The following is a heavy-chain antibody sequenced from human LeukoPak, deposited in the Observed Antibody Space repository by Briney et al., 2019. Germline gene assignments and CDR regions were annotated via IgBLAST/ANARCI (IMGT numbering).Heavy chain of an antibody. CDR2: IIPIFGTA. J-gene: IGHJ4*02. CDR3: AGSGSYYRYFDY. CDR1: GGTFSSYA. V-gene: IGHV1-69*05. Sequence: SVKDSCKASGGTFSSYAISWVGQAPGQGLEWMGGIIPIFGTANYAQKFQGRVTNTTDESTSTAYMELSRLSTEDTAVYYCAGSGSYYRYFDYWGQGTLVTVSS. D-gene: IGHD1-26*01.